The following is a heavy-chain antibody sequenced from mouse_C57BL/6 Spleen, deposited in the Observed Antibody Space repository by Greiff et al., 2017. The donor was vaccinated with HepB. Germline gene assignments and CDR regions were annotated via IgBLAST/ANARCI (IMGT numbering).Heavy chain of an antibody. CDR3: AKRRGYAMDY. V-gene: IGHV2-9*01. Sequence: VKLVESGPGLVAPSQSLSITCTVSGFSLPSYGVDGVRQPPGTGLEWLGVIWGGGSTNYNSALMSRLSISKDNSKSQVFLKMNRLQTDDTAMYYCAKRRGYAMDYWGQGTSVTVSS. J-gene: IGHJ4*01. CDR1: GFSLPSYG. CDR2: IWGGGST.